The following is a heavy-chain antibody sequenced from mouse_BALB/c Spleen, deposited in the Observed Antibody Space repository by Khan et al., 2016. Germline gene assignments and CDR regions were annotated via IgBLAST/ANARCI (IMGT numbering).Heavy chain of an antibody. CDR3: NAGYGNYDYLDY. Sequence: VQLQQSGAELVRSGALVKLSCPSSGFNIKDYYIHWVRQRPEQGLEWIGWFDPENGDTEYDPKFQGQATMTAHTSSHTAYLHPSSLTSEDTAVSYCNAGYGNYDYLDYWGQGSAVTVSS. CDR1: GFNIKDYY. V-gene: IGHV14-4*02. CDR2: FDPENGDT. D-gene: IGHD2-1*01. J-gene: IGHJ4*01.